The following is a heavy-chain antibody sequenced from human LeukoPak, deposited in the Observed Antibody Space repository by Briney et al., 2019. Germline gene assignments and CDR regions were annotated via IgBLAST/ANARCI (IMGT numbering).Heavy chain of an antibody. CDR2: IYSGGST. V-gene: IGHV3-66*01. D-gene: IGHD5-18*01. CDR1: GVTVSSNY. Sequence: GGSLRLSCAASGVTVSSNYMSWVRQAPVKGLEWVSVIYSGGSTYYADSVKGRFTISRDNSKNTLYLQMNSLRAEDTAVYYCARGQSTAMVQLDYWGQGTLVTVSS. J-gene: IGHJ4*02. CDR3: ARGQSTAMVQLDY.